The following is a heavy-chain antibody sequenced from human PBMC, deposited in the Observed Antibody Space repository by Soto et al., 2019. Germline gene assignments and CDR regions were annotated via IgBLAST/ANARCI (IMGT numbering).Heavy chain of an antibody. CDR1: GFTFSSYG. Sequence: PGGSLRLSCVGSGFTFSSYGMHWVRQAPGKGLECVAVISDTGSSHYYAASVEGRFTISRENSKNTLSLHMDRLRVEDTAVYYCAKDRWVDCPDNSCYFGADYWGQGTPVTVSS. D-gene: IGHD2-2*01. CDR3: AKDRWVDCPDNSCYFGADY. V-gene: IGHV3-30*18. CDR2: ISDTGSSH. J-gene: IGHJ4*02.